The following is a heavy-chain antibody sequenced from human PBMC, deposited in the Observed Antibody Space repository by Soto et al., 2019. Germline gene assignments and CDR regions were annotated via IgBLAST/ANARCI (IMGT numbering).Heavy chain of an antibody. CDR2: IYYSGST. V-gene: IGHV4-61*01. CDR1: GGSVSSGSYY. J-gene: IGHJ6*02. Sequence: QVQLQESGPGLVKPSETLSLTCTVSGGSVSSGSYYWSWIRQPPGKGLEWIGYIYYSGSTNYNPSLKSRVTISVDTSKNQFSLKLSSVTAADTAVYYCARERGYGGTSFSQDVWGQGTTVTVSS. D-gene: IGHD4-17*01. CDR3: ARERGYGGTSFSQDV.